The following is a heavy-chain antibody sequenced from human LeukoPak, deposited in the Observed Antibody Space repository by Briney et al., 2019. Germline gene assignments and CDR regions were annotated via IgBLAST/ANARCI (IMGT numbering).Heavy chain of an antibody. CDR2: ISGSGGNS. CDR3: AKAYARTSTYSDYYSMDV. CDR1: GFTFSSYE. Sequence: GGSLRLSCAASGFTFSSYEMNWVRQAPGKGLEWVSSISGSGGNSYYADSVKGRFTVSRDNSKNTLYLQMNSLGAEDTAIYYCAKAYARTSTYSDYYSMDVWGKGTTVTVSS. V-gene: IGHV3-23*01. J-gene: IGHJ6*03. D-gene: IGHD2-2*01.